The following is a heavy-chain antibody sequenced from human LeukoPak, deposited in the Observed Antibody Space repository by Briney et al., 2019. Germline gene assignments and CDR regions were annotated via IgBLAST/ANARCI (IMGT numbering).Heavy chain of an antibody. V-gene: IGHV3-43D*03. CDR2: ISWDGGST. D-gene: IGHD2-2*01. Sequence: GGSLRLSCAASGFTFDDYAMHWVRQAPGKGLEWVSLISWDGGSTYYADSVKGRFTISRDNSKNSLYLQMNSLRAEDTALYYCAKPGAGSTSCYHCDYMDVWGKGTTVTVSS. J-gene: IGHJ6*03. CDR3: AKPGAGSTSCYHCDYMDV. CDR1: GFTFDDYA.